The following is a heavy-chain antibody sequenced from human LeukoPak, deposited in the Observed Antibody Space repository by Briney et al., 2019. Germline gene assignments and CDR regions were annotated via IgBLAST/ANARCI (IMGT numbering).Heavy chain of an antibody. CDR3: ARHRYSSSHSDAFHI. CDR2: IYPGDSDT. J-gene: IGHJ3*02. D-gene: IGHD6-13*01. V-gene: IGHV5-51*01. CDR1: GYTFTSYW. Sequence: KVSCKASGYTFTSYWIGWVRQMPGKGLEWMGIIYPGDSDTTYSPSFQGQVTISADKSISTAYLQWSSLKASDTAMYYCARHRYSSSHSDAFHIWGQGTMVTVSS.